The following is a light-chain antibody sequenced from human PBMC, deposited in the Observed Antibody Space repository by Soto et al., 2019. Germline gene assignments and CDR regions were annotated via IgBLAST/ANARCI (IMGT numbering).Light chain of an antibody. CDR1: SSDIGGYDS. J-gene: IGLJ3*02. CDR2: DVI. Sequence: QSVLTQSPSASGSPGQSVTISCTGTSSDIGGYDSVSWYQQHPGKAPKVMIYDVIHRPSGVSHRFSGSKSGNTASLTISGLQAEDEADYYCSSYTSSSTWVFGGGTKLTVL. CDR3: SSYTSSSTWV. V-gene: IGLV2-14*01.